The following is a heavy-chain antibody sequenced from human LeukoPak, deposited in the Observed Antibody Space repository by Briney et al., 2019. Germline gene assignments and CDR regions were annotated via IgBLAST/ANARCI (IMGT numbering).Heavy chain of an antibody. D-gene: IGHD5-18*01. CDR3: ARVNRYSYGYDSFDY. CDR1: GFTFSSYS. J-gene: IGHJ4*02. CDR2: ISSSSSTI. V-gene: IGHV3-48*01. Sequence: SGGSLRLSCAASGFTFSSYSMNWVRQAPGKGLEWVSYISSSSSTIYYADSVKGRFTISRDNSKNTLYLQMNSLRAEDTAVYYCARVNRYSYGYDSFDYWGQGTLVTVSS.